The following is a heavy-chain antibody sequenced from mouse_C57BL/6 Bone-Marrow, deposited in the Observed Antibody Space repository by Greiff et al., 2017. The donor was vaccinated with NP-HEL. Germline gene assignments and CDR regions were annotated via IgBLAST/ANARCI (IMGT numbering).Heavy chain of an antibody. D-gene: IGHD2-1*01. J-gene: IGHJ3*01. CDR3: ARGSTISFAY. Sequence: EVQLQQSGPGLVKPSQSLSLTCSVTGYSITSGYYWNWIRQFPGNKLEWMGYISYDGSTNYNPSLKNRISITRDTSKNQFFLMLNSVTTEDTATYYCARGSTISFAYWGQGTLVTVSA. CDR2: ISYDGST. CDR1: GYSITSGYY. V-gene: IGHV3-6*01.